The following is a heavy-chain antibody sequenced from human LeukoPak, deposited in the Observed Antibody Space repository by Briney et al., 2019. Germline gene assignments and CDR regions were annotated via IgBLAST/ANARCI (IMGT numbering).Heavy chain of an antibody. D-gene: IGHD3-22*01. CDR1: GYSFTSYW. CDR2: IYPGDSDT. Sequence: GESLKISRKGSGYSFTSYWIGWVRQMPGKGLEWMGIIYPGDSDTRYSPSFQGQVTISADKSISTAYLQWSSLKASDTAMYYCARRRPSDYYDSSGYFSNVSDIWGQGTMVTVSS. J-gene: IGHJ3*02. V-gene: IGHV5-51*01. CDR3: ARRRPSDYYDSSGYFSNVSDI.